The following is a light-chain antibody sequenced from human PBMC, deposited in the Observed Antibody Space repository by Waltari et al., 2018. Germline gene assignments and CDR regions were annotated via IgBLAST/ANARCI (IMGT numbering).Light chain of an antibody. J-gene: IGKJ1*01. Sequence: DIVMTQSPLSLPVTPGEPASTYCRSIQRLLHSIGYNYLNWYLQKPVQSPQLLFSLGSNRASGVPDMFSGSGSGTDFTLKSSRVEAEDVGFYYCMQALQTPWTFGQGTKVEIK. V-gene: IGKV2-28*01. CDR2: LGS. CDR1: QRLLHSIGYNY. CDR3: MQALQTPWT.